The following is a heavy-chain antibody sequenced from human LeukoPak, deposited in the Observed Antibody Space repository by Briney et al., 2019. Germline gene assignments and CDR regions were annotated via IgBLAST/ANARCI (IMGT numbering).Heavy chain of an antibody. J-gene: IGHJ4*02. D-gene: IGHD2-21*01. Sequence: GGSLRLSCAASGFTLSSYAMSWVRQAPGKGLEWVSAISDSGNTYHADSVKGRFTISRDSSKNTLFLHMNRLRPEDAAVYYCAKAPVTTCRGAYCYPFDYWGQGTQVTVSS. CDR3: AKAPVTTCRGAYCYPFDY. V-gene: IGHV3-23*01. CDR2: ISDSGNT. CDR1: GFTLSSYA.